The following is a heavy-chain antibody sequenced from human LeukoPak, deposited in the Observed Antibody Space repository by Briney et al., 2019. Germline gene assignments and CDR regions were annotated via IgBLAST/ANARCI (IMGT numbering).Heavy chain of an antibody. Sequence: PSQTLSLTCTVSGGSISSGDYYWSWICQPPGKGLEWIGYIYYSGSTYYNPSLKSRVTISVDTSKNQFSLKLSSVTAADTAVYYCARAQNRDAFDIWGQGTMVTVSS. J-gene: IGHJ3*02. CDR1: GGSISSGDYY. V-gene: IGHV4-30-4*08. D-gene: IGHD1-14*01. CDR3: ARAQNRDAFDI. CDR2: IYYSGST.